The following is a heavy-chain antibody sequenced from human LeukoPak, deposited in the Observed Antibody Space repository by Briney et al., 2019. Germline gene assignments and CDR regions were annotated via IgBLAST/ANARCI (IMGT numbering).Heavy chain of an antibody. Sequence: GGSLRLSCTGSGFTFSDYAMHWVRQAPGKGLEGVSGIIRRGSITHYADSVKGRFTISRDNSNNIMSLEMNSLRVEDRAVYFCAKDSEVVPAIREKDNRLDSWGQGTLVVVSS. CDR1: GFTFSDYA. J-gene: IGHJ5*01. CDR3: AKDSEVVPAIREKDNRLDS. D-gene: IGHD2-2*01. V-gene: IGHV3-23*01. CDR2: IIRRGSIT.